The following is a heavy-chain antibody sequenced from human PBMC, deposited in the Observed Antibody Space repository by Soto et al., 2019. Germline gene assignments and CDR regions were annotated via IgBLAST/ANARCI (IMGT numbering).Heavy chain of an antibody. Sequence: EVQLVESGGGLLQPGGSLRRSCAVSGSTFSNDWMHWVRQAPGKGLVWVSHINSDGSSTNYADFVKGRFTIARDNAKNTVYLQMNSLRAEDKAVYYCARDRSYSLDVWGQGTTVTVSS. CDR2: INSDGSST. J-gene: IGHJ6*02. V-gene: IGHV3-74*01. CDR3: ARDRSYSLDV. CDR1: GSTFSNDW.